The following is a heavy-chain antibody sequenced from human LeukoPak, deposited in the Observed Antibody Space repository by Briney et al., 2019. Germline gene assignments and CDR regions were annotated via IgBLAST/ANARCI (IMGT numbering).Heavy chain of an antibody. Sequence: SETLSLTCTVSGGSINSNNYYWGWIRQPPGRGLEWIGSIYYSGSTNYNPSLKSRVTISVDTSKNQFSLKLSSVTAADTAVYYCAIFSGGDWFDPWGQGTLVTVSS. D-gene: IGHD1-26*01. CDR2: IYYSGST. CDR3: AIFSGGDWFDP. J-gene: IGHJ5*02. CDR1: GGSINSNNYY. V-gene: IGHV4-39*07.